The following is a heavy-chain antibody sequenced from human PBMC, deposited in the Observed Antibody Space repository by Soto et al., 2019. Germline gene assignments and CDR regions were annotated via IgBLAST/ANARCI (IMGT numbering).Heavy chain of an antibody. Sequence: QLQLQESGPGLVKPSETLSLTCTVSGASISSSTYYWGWIRQPPGKGLEWIGSIYYSGSTSYNPSLKSRVTISVDTSKNQFSLKLSSEIAADTAVYYCARGRVDYGDYVHDYWGQGTLVTVSS. D-gene: IGHD4-17*01. CDR3: ARGRVDYGDYVHDY. V-gene: IGHV4-39*01. CDR2: IYYSGST. J-gene: IGHJ4*02. CDR1: GASISSSTYY.